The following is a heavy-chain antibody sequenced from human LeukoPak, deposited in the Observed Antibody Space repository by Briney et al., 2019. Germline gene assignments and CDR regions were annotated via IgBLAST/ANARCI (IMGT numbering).Heavy chain of an antibody. CDR3: ARPLERYSGYGI. D-gene: IGHD5-12*01. V-gene: IGHV1-2*02. CDR1: GYTFTGYY. CDR2: INPNSGGT. Sequence: GASVKVSCKASGYTFTGYYMHWVRQAPGQGLEWMGWINPNSGGTNYAQKFQGRVTMTGDTSISTAYMELSRLRSDDTAVYYCARPLERYSGYGIWGQGTLVTVSS. J-gene: IGHJ4*02.